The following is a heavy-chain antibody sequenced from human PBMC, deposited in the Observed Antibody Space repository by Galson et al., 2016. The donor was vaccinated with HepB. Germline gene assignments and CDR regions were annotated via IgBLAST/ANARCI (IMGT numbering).Heavy chain of an antibody. V-gene: IGHV4-61*01. CDR1: GGSVRSGSYY. J-gene: IGHJ5*02. CDR3: ARESVVIPYLFDP. Sequence: SETLSLTCTVSGGSVRSGSYYWSWIRQPPGKGLEWIGYIYYSGSTNYNASLKSRVTISINTSKNQFSLTLSSVTATDTAVYYCARESVVIPYLFDPWGQGTLVTVSS. D-gene: IGHD2-21*01. CDR2: IYYSGST.